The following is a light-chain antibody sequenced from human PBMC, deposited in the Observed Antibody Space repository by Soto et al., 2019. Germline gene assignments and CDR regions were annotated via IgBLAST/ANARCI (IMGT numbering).Light chain of an antibody. CDR2: HAS. Sequence: DFQMTQSPSTLSACVGDRVTITCRASQSIRSWLAWYQQKPGKAPKLLIYHASSLESGVPSRFSGSGSGTEFALTISSLQPDDFATYYCLQHNSYSEAFGQGTKVDIK. CDR3: LQHNSYSEA. CDR1: QSIRSW. V-gene: IGKV1-5*01. J-gene: IGKJ1*01.